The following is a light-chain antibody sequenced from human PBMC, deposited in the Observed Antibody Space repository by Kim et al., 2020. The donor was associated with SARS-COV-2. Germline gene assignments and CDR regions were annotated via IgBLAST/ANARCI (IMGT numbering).Light chain of an antibody. Sequence: ASVGGRGTITCRASNGMSRRLAWYQQQQGKAAKLLIYTASSLQSGGPSRCSGSGSGTDLTLTISSRQPEDYATYYCQQANSCPLTFGGGTKVDIK. V-gene: IGKV1-12*01. CDR3: QQANSCPLT. J-gene: IGKJ4*02. CDR1: NGMSRR. CDR2: TAS.